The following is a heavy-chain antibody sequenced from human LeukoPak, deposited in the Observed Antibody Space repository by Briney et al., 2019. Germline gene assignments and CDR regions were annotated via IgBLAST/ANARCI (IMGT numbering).Heavy chain of an antibody. CDR1: GFTFSSYG. CDR2: INPNGGGT. J-gene: IGHJ3*02. Sequence: GGSLRLSCAASGFTFSSYGMHWVRQAPGKGLEWMGWINPNGGGTNYAQKFQGRVTMTRDTSISTAYMELSRLRSDDTAVYYCARVYYDYVWGSLVAFDIWGQGTMVTVSS. CDR3: ARVYYDYVWGSLVAFDI. V-gene: IGHV1-2*02. D-gene: IGHD3-16*01.